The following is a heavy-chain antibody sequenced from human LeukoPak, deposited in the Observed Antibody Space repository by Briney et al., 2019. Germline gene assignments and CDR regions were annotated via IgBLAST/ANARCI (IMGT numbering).Heavy chain of an antibody. V-gene: IGHV3-30*18. D-gene: IGHD2-21*02. CDR3: AKDALSTLIVVVTALGA. CDR1: GFFFDDYG. Sequence: PGRSLRLSCAASGFFFDDYGMHWVRQAPGKGLEWVAVISYDGSNKYYADSVKGRFTISRDNSKNTLYLQMNSLRAEDTAVYYCAKDALSTLIVVVTALGAWGQGTLVTVSS. CDR2: ISYDGSNK. J-gene: IGHJ4*02.